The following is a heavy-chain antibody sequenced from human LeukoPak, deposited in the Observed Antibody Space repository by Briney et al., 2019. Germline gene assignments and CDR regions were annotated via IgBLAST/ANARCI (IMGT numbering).Heavy chain of an antibody. Sequence: SETLSLTCTVSGGSISSYYWSWLRQPPGKGLEWIGYIYYSGNTNYNPSLKSRVTISVDTSKNQFSLKLNSVTAADTAVYYCARGTGWFYYWGQGTLVTVSS. J-gene: IGHJ4*02. CDR3: ARGTGWFYY. CDR2: IYYSGNT. CDR1: GGSISSYY. V-gene: IGHV4-59*01. D-gene: IGHD6-19*01.